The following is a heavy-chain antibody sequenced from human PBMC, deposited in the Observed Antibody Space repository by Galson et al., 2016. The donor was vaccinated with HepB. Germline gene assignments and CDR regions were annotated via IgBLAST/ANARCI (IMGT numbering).Heavy chain of an antibody. CDR3: AREAPIAAPGANDC. CDR2: IWYDGSNK. V-gene: IGHV3-33*01. J-gene: IGHJ4*02. Sequence: LRLSCAASGFTFNSFGMHWVRQAPGKGLEWVAVIWYDGSNKYYGDSAKGRLTISRDNSNNTLYLQMNSLRAEDTAIYYCAREAPIAAPGANDCWGQGTQVTVSS. D-gene: IGHD6-13*01. CDR1: GFTFNSFG.